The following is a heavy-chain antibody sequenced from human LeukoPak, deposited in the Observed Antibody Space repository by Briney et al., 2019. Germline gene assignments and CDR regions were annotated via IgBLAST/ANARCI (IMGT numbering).Heavy chain of an antibody. CDR1: GCTFTSYG. CDR2: ISAYNGNT. J-gene: IGHJ4*02. V-gene: IGHV1-18*01. Sequence: ASVKVSCKASGCTFTSYGISWVRQAPGQGLEWMGWISAYNGNTNYAQKLQGRVTMTTDTSTSTAYMELRSLRSEDTAVYYCAKDLEMATAGFESWGQGTLLIVSS. D-gene: IGHD5-24*01. CDR3: AKDLEMATAGFES.